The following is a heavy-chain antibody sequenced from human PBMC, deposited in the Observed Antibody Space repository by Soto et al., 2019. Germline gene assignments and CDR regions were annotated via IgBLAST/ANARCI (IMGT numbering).Heavy chain of an antibody. V-gene: IGHV3-23*01. CDR3: ANYYGDYAGGEFFQH. D-gene: IGHD4-17*01. Sequence: EVQLLESGGGLVQPGGSLRLSCAPSGFTFSIYAMNWVRQAPGKGLEWVSAITGSGGSKWYADSVKGRFTISRDNSKNTLYLQMNSLRAEDTALYYCANYYGDYAGGEFFQHWGQGTLVTVSS. CDR1: GFTFSIYA. J-gene: IGHJ1*01. CDR2: ITGSGGSK.